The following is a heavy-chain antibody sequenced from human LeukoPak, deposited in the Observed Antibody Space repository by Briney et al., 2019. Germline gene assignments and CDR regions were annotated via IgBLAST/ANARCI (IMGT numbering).Heavy chain of an antibody. V-gene: IGHV1-18*01. CDR3: AGLSYDGEGY. J-gene: IGHJ4*02. CDR1: GYTFTTYG. D-gene: IGHD3-10*01. CDR2: ISAFTGNT. Sequence: APVKVSCKTSGYTFTTYGISWVRQAPGQGLEYMGWISAFTGNTNYAQKFQGRVAMTMDTSTSTVEMELRSLKYDDTAVYFCAGLSYDGEGYWGQGTLVTVSS.